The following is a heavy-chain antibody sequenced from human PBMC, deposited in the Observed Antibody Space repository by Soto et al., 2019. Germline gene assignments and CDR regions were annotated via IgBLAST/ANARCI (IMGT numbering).Heavy chain of an antibody. CDR2: IYTSGST. J-gene: IGHJ6*02. CDR3: ARECVVAAFYYYCGMDV. D-gene: IGHD2-15*01. Sequence: QVQLQESGPGLVKPSETLSLTCTVSGGSISSYYWSWIRQPAGMGLAWIGRIYTSGSTNYNPSLKCRVSRSVNTSKDQFSLNLSSVASADTAVYYWARECVVAAFYYYCGMDVWGQGTTVTVS. CDR1: GGSISSYY. V-gene: IGHV4-4*07.